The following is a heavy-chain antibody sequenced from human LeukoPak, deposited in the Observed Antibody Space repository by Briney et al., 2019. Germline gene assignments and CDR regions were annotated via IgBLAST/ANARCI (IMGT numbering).Heavy chain of an antibody. Sequence: GGSLTLSCAASGFTFSSYAMSWVRQAPGKRLEWVSAISGSGGSTYYADSVKGRFTISRDNSKNTLYLQMNSLRAEDTAVYYCAKGVMRNNCYYYMDVWGKGTTVTVSS. V-gene: IGHV3-23*01. D-gene: IGHD1-14*01. CDR3: AKGVMRNNCYYYMDV. CDR1: GFTFSSYA. J-gene: IGHJ6*03. CDR2: ISGSGGST.